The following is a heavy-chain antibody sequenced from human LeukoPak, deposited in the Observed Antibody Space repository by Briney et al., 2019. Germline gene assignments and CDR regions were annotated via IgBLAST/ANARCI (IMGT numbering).Heavy chain of an antibody. CDR1: GYTFSDFS. D-gene: IGHD3-22*01. Sequence: GGSLTLSCAASGYTFSDFSVNWVRQAPGKGLEWVSSISFRSNYRYYADSVRGRFTISRDDARDSLFLQKNSLRAEDTAVYFCVRVRRNNDRSGYYYYYDYWGQGTLVTVSS. CDR2: ISFRSNYR. V-gene: IGHV3-21*01. J-gene: IGHJ4*02. CDR3: VRVRRNNDRSGYYYYYDY.